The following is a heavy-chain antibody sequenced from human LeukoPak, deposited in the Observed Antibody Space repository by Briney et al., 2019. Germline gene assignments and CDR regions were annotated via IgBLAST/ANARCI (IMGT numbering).Heavy chain of an antibody. CDR2: ISTSGGAK. Sequence: PGGSLRLSCAASTFTFSSYEMNWVRQAPGRGLEWVSYISTSGGAKNYADSVKGRFTISRDNAENSLYLQMNSLRVDDTAVYYCAREGFGEFIDYWGQGTLVTVSS. V-gene: IGHV3-48*03. CDR3: AREGFGEFIDY. J-gene: IGHJ4*02. D-gene: IGHD3-10*01. CDR1: TFTFSSYE.